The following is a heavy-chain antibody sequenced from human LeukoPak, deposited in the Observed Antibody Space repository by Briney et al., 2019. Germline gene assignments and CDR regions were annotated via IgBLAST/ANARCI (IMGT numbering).Heavy chain of an antibody. CDR3: ARLYYDILTGYSYYFDY. J-gene: IGHJ4*02. CDR1: GGSIRSSYYY. D-gene: IGHD3-9*01. V-gene: IGHV4-39*07. CDR2: IYHSGST. Sequence: SETLSLTCTVSGGSIRSSYYYWGWIRQPPGKGLEWIGEIYHSGSTNYNPSLKSRVTISVDKSKNQFSLKLSSVTAADTAVYYCARLYYDILTGYSYYFDYWGQGTLVTVSS.